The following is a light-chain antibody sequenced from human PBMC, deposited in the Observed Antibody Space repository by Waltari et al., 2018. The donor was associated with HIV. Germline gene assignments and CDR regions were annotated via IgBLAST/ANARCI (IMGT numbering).Light chain of an antibody. V-gene: IGKV4-1*01. CDR2: GAS. CDR3: QQYFTVRPT. Sequence: DIVMTQSPESLTVSLGARATINCRASRTVLSESENRNYWAWYQQKPGQSPNVLIYGASTRQSGVPNRFSASGSGTNFSLTISSLQAEDVALYYCQQYFTVRPTFGGGTKVEI. CDR1: RTVLSESENRNY. J-gene: IGKJ4*01.